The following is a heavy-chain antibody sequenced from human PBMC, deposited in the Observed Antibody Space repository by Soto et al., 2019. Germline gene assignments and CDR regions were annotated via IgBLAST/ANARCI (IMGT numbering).Heavy chain of an antibody. V-gene: IGHV3-53*04. D-gene: IGHD1-1*01. CDR2: IYSGGST. CDR1: GFTVSSNY. CDR3: ARDGVPYYYYGMDV. Sequence: GGSLRLSCAASGFTVSSNYMSWVRQVPGKGLEWVSVIYSGGSTYYADSVKGRFTISRHNSKNTLYLQMNSLRAEDTAVYYCARDGVPYYYYGMDVWGQGTTVTVSS. J-gene: IGHJ6*02.